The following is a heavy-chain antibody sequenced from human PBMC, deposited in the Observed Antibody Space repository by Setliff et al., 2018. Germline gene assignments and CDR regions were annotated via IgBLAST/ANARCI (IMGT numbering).Heavy chain of an antibody. CDR1: GLSYINDW. CDR2: INPHGSEK. CDR3: GRAGKPYAIDV. Sequence: GGSLRLSCTASGLSYINDWVSWVRQAPGKGLEWLASINPHGSEKYYADSVKGRFTISRDNAKNSLYLQINSLRVEDTAVYYCGRAGKPYAIDVWGQGTMVTVSS. V-gene: IGHV3-7*04. J-gene: IGHJ3*01.